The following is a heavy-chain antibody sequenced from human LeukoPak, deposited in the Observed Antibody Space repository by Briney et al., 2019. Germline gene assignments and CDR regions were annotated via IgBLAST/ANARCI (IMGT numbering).Heavy chain of an antibody. D-gene: IGHD4-17*01. J-gene: IGHJ6*03. CDR1: GFTFSSYA. CDR3: AKAFCGEYYGDYLSYYYMDV. Sequence: GGSLRLSCAASGFTFSSYAMSWVRQAPGKGLEWVSAISGSGGSTYYADSVKGQFTISRDNSKNTLYLQMNSLRAEDTAVYYCAKAFCGEYYGDYLSYYYMDVWGKGTTVTVSS. CDR2: ISGSGGST. V-gene: IGHV3-23*01.